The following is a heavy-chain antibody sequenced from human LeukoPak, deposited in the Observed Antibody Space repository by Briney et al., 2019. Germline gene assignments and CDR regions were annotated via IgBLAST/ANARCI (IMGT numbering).Heavy chain of an antibody. CDR2: IIPIFGAA. Sequence: SVKVSCKASGGTFSRYVISWVRQAPGQGLEWMGGIIPIFGAANYAQKFQGRVTITTDESTATAYMELSSLTSEDTAIYFCARLGHCGETNCYSDFYYMDVWGKGTTAIVSS. J-gene: IGHJ6*03. CDR1: GGTFSRYV. CDR3: ARLGHCGETNCYSDFYYMDV. D-gene: IGHD2-21*01. V-gene: IGHV1-69*05.